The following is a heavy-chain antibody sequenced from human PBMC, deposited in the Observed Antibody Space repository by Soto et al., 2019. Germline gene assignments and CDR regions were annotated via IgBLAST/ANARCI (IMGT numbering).Heavy chain of an antibody. CDR1: GFTFSSYG. Sequence: QVQLVESGGGVVQPGRSLRLSCAASGFTFSSYGMHWVRQAPGKGLEWVAVIWYDGSNKYYADSVKGRFTISRDNSKNTLYLQMNSLRAEDTAVYYCARDPSNSVSGPKWYFDYWGQGTLVTVSS. CDR3: ARDPSNSVSGPKWYFDY. CDR2: IWYDGSNK. J-gene: IGHJ4*02. D-gene: IGHD1-26*01. V-gene: IGHV3-33*01.